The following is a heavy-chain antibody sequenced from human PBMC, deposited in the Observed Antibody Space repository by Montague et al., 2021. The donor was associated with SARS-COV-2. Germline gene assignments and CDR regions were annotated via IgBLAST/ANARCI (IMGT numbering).Heavy chain of an antibody. CDR2: TYHRSKWNH. V-gene: IGHV6-1*01. D-gene: IGHD1-1*01. CDR1: GDSVSSNTAT. CDR3: ARTTTRMSYSENAFDI. Sequence: CAISGDSVSSNTATRNWIRQSPSRGLEWQGRTYHRSKWNHDYALSLKSRITINPDTSKNQFSLQLSSVAPEDTAVFYCARTTTRMSYSENAFDIWSQGTMVTVSS. J-gene: IGHJ3*02.